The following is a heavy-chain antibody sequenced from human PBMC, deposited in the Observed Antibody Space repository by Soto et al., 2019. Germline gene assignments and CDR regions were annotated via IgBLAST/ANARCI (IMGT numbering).Heavy chain of an antibody. V-gene: IGHV3-30-3*01. J-gene: IGHJ4*02. Sequence: PGGSLRLSCAASGFTFSSYAMHWVRQAPGKGLEWVAVISYDGSNKYYADSVKGRFTISRDNSKNTLYLQMNSLRAEDTAVYYCARGTALSITMIVVVMGIDYWGQGTLVTVSS. CDR3: ARGTALSITMIVVVMGIDY. CDR2: ISYDGSNK. D-gene: IGHD3-22*01. CDR1: GFTFSSYA.